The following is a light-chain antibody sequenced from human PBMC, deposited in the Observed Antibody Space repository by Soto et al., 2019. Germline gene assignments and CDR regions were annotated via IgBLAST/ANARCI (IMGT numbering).Light chain of an antibody. J-gene: IGKJ1*01. Sequence: DIQMTQSPSTLSASVGDRVTITCRVSQSISSWLAWYQQKPGKAPKLLIYKASSLESGVPSRFSGSGSGTEFTLTISSLQPDDFATYYCQQYNSYSTFGQGTKVDI. CDR1: QSISSW. CDR2: KAS. CDR3: QQYNSYST. V-gene: IGKV1-5*03.